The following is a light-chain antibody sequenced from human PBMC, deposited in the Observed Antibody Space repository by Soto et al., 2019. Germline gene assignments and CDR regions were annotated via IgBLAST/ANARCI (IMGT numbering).Light chain of an antibody. CDR3: QQGSSFPWT. V-gene: IGKV1-12*01. CDR1: QDIDSW. J-gene: IGKJ1*01. Sequence: DIQMTQSPSSVSASVGDRVTITCRASQDIDSWLAWYQQKPGKAPKVLIYAASSLQSGVPSRFSGSGSGTDFTFTITSLHPEEFATYYCQQGSSFPWTFGQGTKVEIK. CDR2: AAS.